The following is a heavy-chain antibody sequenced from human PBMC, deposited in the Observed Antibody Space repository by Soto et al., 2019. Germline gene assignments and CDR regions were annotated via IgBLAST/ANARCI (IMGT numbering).Heavy chain of an antibody. J-gene: IGHJ6*02. D-gene: IGHD3-9*01. CDR2: IYYSGSA. CDR1: GGSISSGGYY. CDR3: ARGGYYDILTGYYYYYYYGMDV. V-gene: IGHV4-31*03. Sequence: PSETLSLTCPVSGGSISSGGYYWSWIRQHPGKGLEWIGYIYYSGSAYYNPSLKSRVTISVDTSKNQFSLRLSSVTAADTAVYYCARGGYYDILTGYYYYYYYGMDVWGQGTTVTVSS.